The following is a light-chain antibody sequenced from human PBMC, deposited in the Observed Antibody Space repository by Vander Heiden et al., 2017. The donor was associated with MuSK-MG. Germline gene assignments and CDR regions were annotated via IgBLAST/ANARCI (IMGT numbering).Light chain of an antibody. CDR2: RND. V-gene: IGLV1-44*01. CDR1: ASNIGGNS. Sequence: QSVLTQPPSASGTPGQGVTISCSGSASNIGGNSVSWYQQFPGMAPSLSMLRNDQRPSGVPDRFSGSKSGTSASLAISGLQSEDEGEYDCASWDDSVNGFVFGTGTEVTVI. J-gene: IGLJ1*01. CDR3: ASWDDSVNGFV.